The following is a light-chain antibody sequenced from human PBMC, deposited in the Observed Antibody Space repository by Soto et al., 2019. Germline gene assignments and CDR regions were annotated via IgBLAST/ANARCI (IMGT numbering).Light chain of an antibody. CDR3: TSYTSSNTLV. Sequence: QSALTQPASVSGSPGQSITISCTGTSSDVGGYNYVSWYQLHPGKAPKLMISEVTNRPSGGSNRFSGSKSGNTASLIISGLQAEDEADYYSTSYTSSNTLVIGGGTKLTV. CDR1: SSDVGGYNY. J-gene: IGLJ2*01. V-gene: IGLV2-14*01. CDR2: EVT.